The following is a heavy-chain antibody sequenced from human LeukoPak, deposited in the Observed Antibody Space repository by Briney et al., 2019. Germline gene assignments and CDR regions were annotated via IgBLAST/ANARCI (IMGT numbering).Heavy chain of an antibody. CDR2: ISSSGSTI. Sequence: QAGGSLRLSCAASGFTFNNYEMNWVRQAPGKGLEWVSYISSSGSTIYYADSVKGRFTISRDNAKKSLYLQMNSLRAEDTAVYYCARDRSSGWHEIDYWGQGTLVTVSS. D-gene: IGHD6-19*01. V-gene: IGHV3-48*03. CDR1: GFTFNNYE. CDR3: ARDRSSGWHEIDY. J-gene: IGHJ4*02.